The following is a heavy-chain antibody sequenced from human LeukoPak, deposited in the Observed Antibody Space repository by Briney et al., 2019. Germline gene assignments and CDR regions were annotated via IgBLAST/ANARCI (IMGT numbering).Heavy chain of an antibody. V-gene: IGHV4-34*01. CDR3: ARLRGAFDI. D-gene: IGHD3-10*01. CDR1: GGSFSGYY. CDR2: INHSGST. Sequence: SETLSLTCAVYGGSFSGYYWSWIRQPPGKGLEWTGEINHSGSTNYNPSLKSRVTISVDTSKNQFSLKLSSVTAADTAVYYCARLRGAFDIWGQGTMVTVSS. J-gene: IGHJ3*02.